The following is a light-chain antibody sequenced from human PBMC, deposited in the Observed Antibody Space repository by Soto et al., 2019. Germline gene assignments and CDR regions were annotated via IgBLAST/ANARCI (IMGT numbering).Light chain of an antibody. CDR2: AAS. Sequence: GDRVTITCRASQDLSSWLAWYQQKPGKAPKLLISAASSLQAGVPSRFSGSGSGTDFTLIIRSLQPEDFATYYCQQPISFPITFGQGTRLEI. V-gene: IGKV1D-12*01. CDR1: QDLSSW. J-gene: IGKJ5*01. CDR3: QQPISFPIT.